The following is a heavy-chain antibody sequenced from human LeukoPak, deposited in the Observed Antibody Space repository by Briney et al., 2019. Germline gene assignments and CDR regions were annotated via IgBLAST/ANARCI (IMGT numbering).Heavy chain of an antibody. V-gene: IGHV4-34*01. D-gene: IGHD6-19*01. CDR2: INHSRST. CDR3: ARDHGSGWTWAYDY. Sequence: SETLSLTCAVYGGSFSGYYWSWIRQPPGKGLEWIGEINHSRSTNYNPSLKSRVTISVDTSKNQFSLKLSSVTAADTAVYYCARDHGSGWTWAYDYWGQGTLVTVSS. J-gene: IGHJ4*02. CDR1: GGSFSGYY.